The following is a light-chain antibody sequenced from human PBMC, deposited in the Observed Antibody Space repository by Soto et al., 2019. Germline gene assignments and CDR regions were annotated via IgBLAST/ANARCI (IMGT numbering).Light chain of an antibody. Sequence: NFMLTQPHSVSESPGMTVTISCTRSSGSIASNYVQWYQQRPGSSPTTVIYEDNQRPSGVPDRFSGSIDSSSNSASLTISGLKTEDEADYYCQSYDSDNQVFGGGTKLTVL. V-gene: IGLV6-57*01. CDR1: SGSIASNY. CDR3: QSYDSDNQV. J-gene: IGLJ3*02. CDR2: EDN.